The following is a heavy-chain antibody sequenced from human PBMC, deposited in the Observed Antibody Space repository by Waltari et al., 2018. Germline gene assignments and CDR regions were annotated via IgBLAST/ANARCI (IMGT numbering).Heavy chain of an antibody. CDR1: GGSISSSSYY. D-gene: IGHD3-3*01. CDR3: ARNYDFWSGYYDPYYYYGMDV. CDR2: IYYSGST. Sequence: QLQLQESGPGLVKPSATLSLTCTVSGGSISSSSYYWGWIRQPPGKGLGWIGSIYYSGSTYYIPSLKSRVTISVDTSKNQFSLKLSSVTAADTAVYYCARNYDFWSGYYDPYYYYGMDVWGQGTTVTVSS. J-gene: IGHJ6*02. V-gene: IGHV4-39*07.